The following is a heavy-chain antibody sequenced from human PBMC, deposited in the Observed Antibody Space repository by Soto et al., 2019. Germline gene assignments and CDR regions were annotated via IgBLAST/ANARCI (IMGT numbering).Heavy chain of an antibody. CDR3: ARASAAVVSVAGMDV. CDR1: GFTFSSYE. CDR2: ISTSGSTI. D-gene: IGHD6-13*01. J-gene: IGHJ6*02. V-gene: IGHV3-48*03. Sequence: GGSLRLSCAASGFTFSSYEMNWVRQAPGKGLEWVSYISTSGSTIYYADSVKGRFTISRDNAKNSLYLQMNSLRAEDTAVYYCARASAAVVSVAGMDVWGQGTTVTVSS.